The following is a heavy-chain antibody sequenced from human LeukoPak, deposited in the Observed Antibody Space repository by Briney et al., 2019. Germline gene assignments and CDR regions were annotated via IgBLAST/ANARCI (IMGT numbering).Heavy chain of an antibody. V-gene: IGHV3-49*04. CDR2: IRSKAYGGTT. CDR3: TRVVVATKDY. CDR1: GFTFGDYA. Sequence: GGSLRLSCTGSGFTFGDYAMNWVRQAPGKGLEWVGFIRSKAYGGTTEYAASVKGRFTISRDDSKSIAYLQMNSLKTEDTAVYYCTRVVVATKDYWGQGTLVTVSS. J-gene: IGHJ4*02. D-gene: IGHD5-12*01.